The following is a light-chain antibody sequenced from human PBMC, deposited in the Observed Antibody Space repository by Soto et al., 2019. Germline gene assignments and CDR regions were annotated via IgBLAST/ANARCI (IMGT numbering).Light chain of an antibody. Sequence: DIQMTQSPSTLSASVGDRVTITCRASQSISSWLGWYQQKPGKAPKLLIYKASSLESGVPPRFSGRGSGTEFTLTVSGLQPDDFASYFCQQYNILWTFGQGTKVEIK. CDR1: QSISSW. CDR3: QQYNILWT. CDR2: KAS. J-gene: IGKJ1*01. V-gene: IGKV1-5*03.